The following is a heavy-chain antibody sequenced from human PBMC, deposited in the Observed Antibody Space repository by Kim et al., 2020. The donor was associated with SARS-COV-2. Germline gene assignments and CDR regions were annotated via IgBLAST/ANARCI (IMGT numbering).Heavy chain of an antibody. CDR1: GFSFDTYA. D-gene: IGHD2-21*01. V-gene: IGHV3-23*01. Sequence: GGSLRLSCVVSGFSFDTYAIHWVRQAPGKGLEWVSAISGSGAITDYADSVKGRFTISRDNSKNTLYLQMNSLRAEDTAIYFCAKDLWMTHDADDPCDCGGRGTLVSVS. J-gene: IGHJ4*02. CDR3: AKDLWMTHDADDPCDC. CDR2: ISGSGAIT.